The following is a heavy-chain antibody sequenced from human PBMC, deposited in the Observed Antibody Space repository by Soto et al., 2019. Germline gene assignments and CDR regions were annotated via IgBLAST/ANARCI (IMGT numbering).Heavy chain of an antibody. CDR2: ISGSGGST. Sequence: EVQLLESGGGLVQPGGSLRLSCAASGFTFSSYAMSWVRQAPGKGLEWVSAISGSGGSTYYADSVKGRFTISRDNSKNTLYLQMNSLRAEDTAVYYCAKLLPRVVVPAAMSDVDWYFDLWGRGTLVTVSS. CDR1: GFTFSSYA. V-gene: IGHV3-23*01. CDR3: AKLLPRVVVPAAMSDVDWYFDL. D-gene: IGHD2-2*01. J-gene: IGHJ2*01.